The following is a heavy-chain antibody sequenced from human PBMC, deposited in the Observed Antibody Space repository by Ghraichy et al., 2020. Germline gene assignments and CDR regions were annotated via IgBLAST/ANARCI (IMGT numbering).Heavy chain of an antibody. Sequence: GESLNISCAASGFTFSSYSMNWVRQAPGKGLEWVSYISSSSSTIYYADSVKGRFTISRDNAKNSLYLQKNSLRDEDTAVYYCARERDGTAEAGIAEAYWGQGTLVTVSS. CDR2: ISSSSSTI. V-gene: IGHV3-48*02. CDR3: ARERDGTAEAGIAEAY. CDR1: GFTFSSYS. D-gene: IGHD6-13*01. J-gene: IGHJ4*02.